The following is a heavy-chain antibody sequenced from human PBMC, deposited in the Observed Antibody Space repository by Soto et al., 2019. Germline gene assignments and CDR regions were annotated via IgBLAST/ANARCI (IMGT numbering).Heavy chain of an antibody. Sequence: PXGTLSLTCDVYGGCFSGYYWTWIRQPPGKGLEWIGEMNRSGGINYNPSLKSRVTISVDTSKNQFSLKLTSVTAADTAVYYCARWAIYWGQGTLVTVSS. V-gene: IGHV4-34*01. CDR1: GGCFSGYY. CDR2: MNRSGGI. CDR3: ARWAIY. J-gene: IGHJ4*02.